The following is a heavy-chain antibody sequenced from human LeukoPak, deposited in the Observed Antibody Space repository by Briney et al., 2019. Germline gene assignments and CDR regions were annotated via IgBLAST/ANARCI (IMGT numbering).Heavy chain of an antibody. D-gene: IGHD6-19*01. CDR1: GGSFSGYY. V-gene: IGHV4-34*01. Sequence: SETLSLTCAVYGGSFSGYYWSWIRQPPGKGLEWIGEINHGGSTNFNPSLKSRVTISVDTSKNQFSLKLSSVTAADTAVYYCARGQDSSGWFGTLNYWGQGTLVTVSS. J-gene: IGHJ4*02. CDR3: ARGQDSSGWFGTLNY. CDR2: INHGGST.